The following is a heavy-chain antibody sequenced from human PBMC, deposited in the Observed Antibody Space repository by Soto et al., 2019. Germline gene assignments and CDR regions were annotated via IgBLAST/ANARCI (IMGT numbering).Heavy chain of an antibody. Sequence: QVRLEQSGPEVKRPGSSVRFSCQASGGARTSYPIHWVRQAPGQGLEWMGVIDPMFDTSNLPEKFKARVTLTADASTTTVYMDLTGLRSDDTAVYFCATYPRPYNCGDIWGQGTLLTVSS. D-gene: IGHD1-20*01. CDR2: IDPMFDTS. V-gene: IGHV1-69*01. CDR1: GGARTSYP. CDR3: ATYPRPYNCGDI. J-gene: IGHJ4*02.